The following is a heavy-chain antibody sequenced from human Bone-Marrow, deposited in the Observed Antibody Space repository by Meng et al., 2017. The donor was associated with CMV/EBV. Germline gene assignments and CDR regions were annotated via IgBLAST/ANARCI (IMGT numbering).Heavy chain of an antibody. J-gene: IGHJ4*02. CDR3: ASGLPAAPRSAFDY. D-gene: IGHD2-2*01. CDR2: INSDGSSS. V-gene: IGHV3-74*01. Sequence: ETLSLTCAVYGGSFSGYYWSWIRQPPGKGLVWVSRINSDGSSSSYADSVKGRFTISRDNAKNTLYLQMNSLGAEDTAVYYCASGLPAAPRSAFDYWGQGTPVTVSS. CDR1: GGSFSGYY.